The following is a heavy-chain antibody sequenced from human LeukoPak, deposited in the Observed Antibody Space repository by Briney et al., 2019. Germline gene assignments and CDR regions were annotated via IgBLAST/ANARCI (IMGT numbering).Heavy chain of an antibody. V-gene: IGHV1-2*02. Sequence: GPSVKVYCQASGYTFPGYYMHWARQAPGHGLEWMGWINPNSGGTNYAQKFQGRVTMTRDTSISTAYMELSRLRSDDTAVYYCARVMLGSYYSDAFDIWGQGTMVTVSS. CDR1: GYTFPGYY. J-gene: IGHJ3*02. CDR3: ARVMLGSYYSDAFDI. D-gene: IGHD1-26*01. CDR2: INPNSGGT.